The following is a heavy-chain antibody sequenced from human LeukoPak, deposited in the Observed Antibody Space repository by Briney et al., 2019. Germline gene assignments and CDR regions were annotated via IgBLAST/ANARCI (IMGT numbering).Heavy chain of an antibody. CDR3: ARVLRKGPYGDGGYFYFFMDV. D-gene: IGHD4-17*01. CDR1: GYSISSGYY. CDR2: SYHSGST. V-gene: IGHV4-38-2*02. Sequence: SETLSLTCTVSGYSISSGYYWGWIRQPPGKGLEWIGSSYHSGSTYYNPSLKTRVTISVDTSKNQSSLQLNSVSPEDTAVYYCARVLRKGPYGDGGYFYFFMDVWGKGTTVTVSS. J-gene: IGHJ6*03.